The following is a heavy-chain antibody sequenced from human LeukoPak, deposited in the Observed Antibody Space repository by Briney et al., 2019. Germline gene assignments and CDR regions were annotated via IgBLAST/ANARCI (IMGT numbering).Heavy chain of an antibody. D-gene: IGHD4-17*01. CDR2: IYYSGST. J-gene: IGHJ4*02. Sequence: PSETLSLTCTVSGGSISSGGYYWSWIRQHPGKGLEWIGYIYYSGSTYYNPSLKSRVTISVDTSKNQYSLKLSSVTAADTAVYYCARGGDYAVPDFDYWGQGTLVTVSS. V-gene: IGHV4-31*03. CDR3: ARGGDYAVPDFDY. CDR1: GGSISSGGYY.